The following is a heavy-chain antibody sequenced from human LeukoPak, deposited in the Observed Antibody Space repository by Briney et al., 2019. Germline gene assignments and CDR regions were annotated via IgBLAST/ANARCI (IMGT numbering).Heavy chain of an antibody. V-gene: IGHV4-31*03. J-gene: IGHJ4*02. CDR3: ASKMGSGNYFDY. Sequence: SETLSLTCTVSGGSISSGGYYWSWLRQHPGKGLEWIGYIYYIGSTYYSPSLKSRVTISADTSKNQFSLKLSSVTAADTAVYYCASKMGSGNYFDYWGQGTLVTVSS. CDR2: IYYIGST. CDR1: GGSISSGGYY. D-gene: IGHD3-10*01.